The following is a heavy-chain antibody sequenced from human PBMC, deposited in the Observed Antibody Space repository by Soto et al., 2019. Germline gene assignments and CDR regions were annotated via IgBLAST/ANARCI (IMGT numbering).Heavy chain of an antibody. CDR3: ARENAGGTLDY. D-gene: IGHD1-1*01. J-gene: IGHJ4*02. CDR2: ISISGSSM. Sequence: GGSLRLSCAASGFSFSDYEMNWVRQAPGKGLEWVTFISISGSSMDYATSVKGRFTISRDNTKKSLYLHMISLRAEDTAVYYCARENAGGTLDYWGLGALVTVSS. CDR1: GFSFSDYE. V-gene: IGHV3-48*03.